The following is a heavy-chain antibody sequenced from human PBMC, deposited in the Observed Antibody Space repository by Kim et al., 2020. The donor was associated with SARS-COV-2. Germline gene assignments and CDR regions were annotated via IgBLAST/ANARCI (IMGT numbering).Heavy chain of an antibody. CDR3: ARVFGYDILTGHFDY. CDR2: IYSGGST. V-gene: IGHV3-53*01. Sequence: GGSLRLSCAASGFTVSSNYMSWVRQAPGKGLEWVSVIYSGGSTYYADSVKGRFTISRDNSKNTLYLQMNSLRAEDTAVYYCARVFGYDILTGHFDYWGQGTLVTVSS. J-gene: IGHJ4*02. CDR1: GFTVSSNY. D-gene: IGHD3-9*01.